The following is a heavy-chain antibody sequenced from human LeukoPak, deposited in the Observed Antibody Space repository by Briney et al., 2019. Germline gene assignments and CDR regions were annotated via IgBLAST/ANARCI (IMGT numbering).Heavy chain of an antibody. CDR3: ARGQYYYGSGSGYYYGMDV. V-gene: IGHV1-69*13. CDR1: GGTFSSYA. J-gene: IGHJ6*04. Sequence: SVKVSCKASGGTFSSYAISWVRQAPGQGLEWMGGIIPIFGTANYAQKFQGRVTITADESTSTAYMELSRRRSEDTAVYYCARGQYYYGSGSGYYYGMDVWGKGTTVAVSS. D-gene: IGHD3-10*01. CDR2: IIPIFGTA.